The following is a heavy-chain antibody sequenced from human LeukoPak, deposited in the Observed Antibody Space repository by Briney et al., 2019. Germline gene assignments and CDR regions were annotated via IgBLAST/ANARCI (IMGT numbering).Heavy chain of an antibody. Sequence: GGSLRLSCAASGFTFDSYCMSWVRQAPGKGLEWVANINEDGSVKYYVDSVKGQFTISRDNAKKSLSLHMNNLRAEDTAVYYCARVDYVWGTYRYTCDYWGQGTLVTVSS. J-gene: IGHJ4*02. CDR1: GFTFDSYC. V-gene: IGHV3-7*01. CDR3: ARVDYVWGTYRYTCDY. D-gene: IGHD3-16*02. CDR2: INEDGSVK.